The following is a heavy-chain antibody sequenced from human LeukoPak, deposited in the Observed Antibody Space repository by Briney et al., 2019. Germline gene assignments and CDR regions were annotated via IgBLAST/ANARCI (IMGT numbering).Heavy chain of an antibody. J-gene: IGHJ4*02. CDR2: INEDGSST. CDR3: ARDAERYCSSASCYPFDN. CDR1: GFTFSSYW. V-gene: IGHV3-74*01. D-gene: IGHD2-2*01. Sequence: GGSLRLSCAASGFTFSSYWMHWVPQAPGKGLVWVSRINEDGSSTTYADSVKGRFTISRDNAKNTLFLQMNSLRAEDTAVYYCARDAERYCSSASCYPFDNWGQGTLVTVSS.